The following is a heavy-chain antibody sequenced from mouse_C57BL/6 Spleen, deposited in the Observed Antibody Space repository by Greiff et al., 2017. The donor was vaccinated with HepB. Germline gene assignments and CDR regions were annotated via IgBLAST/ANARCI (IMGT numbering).Heavy chain of an antibody. CDR1: GYSITSGYY. V-gene: IGHV3-6*01. Sequence: EVKLQESGPGLVKPSQSLSLTCSVTGYSITSGYYWNWIRQFPGNKLEWMGYISYDGSNNYNPSLKNRISITRDTSKNQFFLKLNSVTTEDTATYYCARNDGYYEDYWGQGTTLTVSS. D-gene: IGHD2-3*01. CDR2: ISYDGSN. CDR3: ARNDGYYEDY. J-gene: IGHJ2*01.